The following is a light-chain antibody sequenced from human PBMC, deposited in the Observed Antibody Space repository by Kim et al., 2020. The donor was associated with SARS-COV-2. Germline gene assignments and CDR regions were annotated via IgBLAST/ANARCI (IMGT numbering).Light chain of an antibody. V-gene: IGKV3-15*01. Sequence: YPGERATLSCRASQSVNSSLAWYQQKPGQAPRLLIYGASTRATGIPARFSGGGSGTEFTLIISSLQSEDFAVYYCQQYNNWPPWTFGQGTKVDIK. CDR1: QSVNSS. CDR2: GAS. CDR3: QQYNNWPPWT. J-gene: IGKJ1*01.